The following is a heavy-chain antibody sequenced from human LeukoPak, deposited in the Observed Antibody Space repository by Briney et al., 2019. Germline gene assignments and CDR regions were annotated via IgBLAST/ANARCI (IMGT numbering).Heavy chain of an antibody. J-gene: IGHJ4*02. V-gene: IGHV4-30-2*01. Sequence: SQTLSLTCTVSGGSISSGGYYWSWIRQPPGKGLGWIGYIYHSGSTYYNPSLKSRVTISVDRSKNQFSLKLSSVTAADTAVYYCARAGLNWSPSDYWGQGTLVTVSS. CDR1: GGSISSGGYY. CDR2: IYHSGST. D-gene: IGHD1-1*01. CDR3: ARAGLNWSPSDY.